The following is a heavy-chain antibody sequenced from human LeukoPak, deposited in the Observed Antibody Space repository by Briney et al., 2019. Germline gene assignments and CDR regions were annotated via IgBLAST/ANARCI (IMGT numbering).Heavy chain of an antibody. CDR1: GFTFSSYA. Sequence: GGSLRLSCAASGFTFSSYAMSWVRQTPGKGLEWVSAISGSGGSTYYADSVKGRFTISRDNSKNTLYLQMNSLRAEDTAVYYCAKEIVVVPAQSYGMDVWGQGTTVTVSS. CDR3: AKEIVVVPAQSYGMDV. V-gene: IGHV3-23*01. D-gene: IGHD2-2*01. J-gene: IGHJ6*02. CDR2: ISGSGGST.